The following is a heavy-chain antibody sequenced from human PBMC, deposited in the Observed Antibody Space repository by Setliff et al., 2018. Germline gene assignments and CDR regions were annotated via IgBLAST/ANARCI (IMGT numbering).Heavy chain of an antibody. CDR2: ISGYNGNT. CDR1: GYTFTSYG. J-gene: IGHJ4*02. CDR3: ARVPFYDCVWGTYRGEYYFDY. V-gene: IGHV1-18*01. Sequence: ASVKVSCKASGYTFTSYGVSWVRQAPGQGLEWMGWISGYNGNTNHAQKLQGRVTMTTDTSTSTAYMELRSLRSDDTAVYYRARVPFYDCVWGTYRGEYYFDYWGQGTLVTVSS. D-gene: IGHD3-16*02.